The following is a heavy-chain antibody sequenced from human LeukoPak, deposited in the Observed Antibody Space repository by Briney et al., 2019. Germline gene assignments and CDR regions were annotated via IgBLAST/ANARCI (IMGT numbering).Heavy chain of an antibody. D-gene: IGHD4-11*01. CDR3: AKDQGTVTTYFDY. V-gene: IGHV3-23*01. Sequence: GGSLRLSCAASGFTFSNAWMSWVRQAPGKGLEWVSAVSGGGGTTYHADSVKGRFTISRDNSKNTLYLQMNSLRAEDTAVYYCAKDQGTVTTYFDYWGQGTLVTVSS. J-gene: IGHJ4*02. CDR1: GFTFSNAW. CDR2: VSGGGGTT.